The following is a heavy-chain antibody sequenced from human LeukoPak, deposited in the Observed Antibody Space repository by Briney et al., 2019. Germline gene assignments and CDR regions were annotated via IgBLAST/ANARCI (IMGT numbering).Heavy chain of an antibody. V-gene: IGHV4-31*11. Sequence: SQTLSLTCAVSGGSISSGGYSWSWIRQHPGKGLEWIGYIYYSGSTYYNPSLKSRVTISVDTSKNQFSLKLSSVTAADTAVYYCARCSYNWFDPWGQGTLVTVSS. D-gene: IGHD3-10*02. CDR3: ARCSYNWFDP. CDR1: GGSISSGGYS. CDR2: IYYSGST. J-gene: IGHJ5*02.